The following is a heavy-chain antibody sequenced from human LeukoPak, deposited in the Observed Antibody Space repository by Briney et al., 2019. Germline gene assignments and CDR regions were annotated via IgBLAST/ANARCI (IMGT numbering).Heavy chain of an antibody. CDR2: ISYDGSNK. CDR3: AREGDGYNFGY. J-gene: IGHJ4*02. V-gene: IGHV3-30-3*01. CDR1: GFTFRSHA. D-gene: IGHD5-24*01. Sequence: GGSLRLSCVASGFTFRSHAMSWVRQAPGKGLEWVAVISYDGSNKYYADSVKGRFTISRDNSKNTLYLQMNSLRAEDTAVYYCAREGDGYNFGYWGQGTLVTVSS.